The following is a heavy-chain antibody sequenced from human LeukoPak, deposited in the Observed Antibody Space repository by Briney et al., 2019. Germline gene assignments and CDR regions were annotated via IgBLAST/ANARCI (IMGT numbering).Heavy chain of an antibody. CDR1: GGSISSYY. J-gene: IGHJ6*02. V-gene: IGHV4-59*01. CDR2: IYYSGST. Sequence: SETLSLTCTVSGGSISSYYWSWIRQPPGKGLEWIGYIYYSGSTNYNPSLKSRVTTSVDTSKNQFSLKLSSVTAADTAVYYCARGTYYYYGMDVWGQGTTVTVSS. CDR3: ARGTYYYYGMDV.